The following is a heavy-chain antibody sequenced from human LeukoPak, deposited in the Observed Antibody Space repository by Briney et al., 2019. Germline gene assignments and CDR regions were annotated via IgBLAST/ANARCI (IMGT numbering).Heavy chain of an antibody. CDR2: INPGGGST. CDR1: GYTFINYY. D-gene: IGHD6-13*01. V-gene: IGHV1-46*01. J-gene: IGHJ4*02. Sequence: ASVKVSCKASGYTFINYYIHWVRQAPGQGLEWMGIINPGGGSTSYAPKFQGSLIMTRDTSTSTVYMELSSLRCEDTAVYYCARENQPAGARFFDHWGEGIRVSVSS. CDR3: ARENQPAGARFFDH.